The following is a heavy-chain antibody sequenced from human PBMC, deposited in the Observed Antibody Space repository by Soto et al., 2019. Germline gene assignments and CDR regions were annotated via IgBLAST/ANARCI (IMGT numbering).Heavy chain of an antibody. V-gene: IGHV4-34*01. CDR3: ARHHVRGRTIAGAAEF. CDR1: GGSLSGYY. D-gene: IGHD1-26*01. CDR2: FNHSGDT. J-gene: IGHJ4*02. Sequence: SETLSLTCAVYGGSLSGYYWSWIRQPPGKALEWIGEFNHSGDTNYNPSLKSRVTISVDTSKNQLFLNLSSVTAADAAMYYCARHHVRGRTIAGAAEFWGQGXLVT.